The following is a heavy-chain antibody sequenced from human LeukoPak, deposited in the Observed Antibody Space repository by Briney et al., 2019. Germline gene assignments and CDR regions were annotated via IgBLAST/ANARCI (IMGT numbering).Heavy chain of an antibody. D-gene: IGHD3-22*01. V-gene: IGHV4-30-2*01. CDR2: IYHSGST. Sequence: SQTLSLTCTVSGGSISSGGYYWSWIRQPPGKGLEWIGYIYHSGSTYYNPSLKSRVTISVDRSKTQFSLKLSSVTAADTAVYYCARSKDWDSSGLVDYWGQGTLVTVSS. J-gene: IGHJ4*02. CDR3: ARSKDWDSSGLVDY. CDR1: GGSISSGGYY.